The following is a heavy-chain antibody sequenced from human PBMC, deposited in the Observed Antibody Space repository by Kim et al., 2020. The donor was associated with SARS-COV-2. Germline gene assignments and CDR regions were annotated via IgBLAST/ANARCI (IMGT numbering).Heavy chain of an antibody. CDR3: TTDVFCSSTSCYSIYGMDV. J-gene: IGHJ6*02. V-gene: IGHV3-15*01. Sequence: GGSLRLSCAASGFTFSNAWMSWVRQAPGKGLEWVGRIKSKTDGGTTDYAAPVKGRFTISSDDSKNTLYLQMNSLKTEDTAVYYCTTDVFCSSTSCYSIYGMDVWGQGTTVTVSS. D-gene: IGHD2-2*01. CDR2: IKSKTDGGTT. CDR1: GFTFSNAW.